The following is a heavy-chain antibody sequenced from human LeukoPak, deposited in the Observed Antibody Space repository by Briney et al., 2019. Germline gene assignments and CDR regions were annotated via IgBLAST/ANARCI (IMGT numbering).Heavy chain of an antibody. Sequence: SGGSLRLSCAASRFIFSYYAMHWVRQAPGKGLEWVAVISYDGISKSYADSVKGRFTISRDNSNNTLYLQMNSLRVDDTAVYYCARVLHKRNYDSGVYYGYWGQGTLVTVSS. CDR1: RFIFSYYA. CDR3: ARVLHKRNYDSGVYYGY. V-gene: IGHV3-30*04. D-gene: IGHD3-22*01. J-gene: IGHJ4*01. CDR2: ISYDGISK.